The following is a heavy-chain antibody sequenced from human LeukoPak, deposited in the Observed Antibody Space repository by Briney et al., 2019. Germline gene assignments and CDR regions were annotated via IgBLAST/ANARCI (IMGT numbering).Heavy chain of an antibody. J-gene: IGHJ6*03. D-gene: IGHD1-26*01. V-gene: IGHV1-69-2*01. Sequence: ASVKISCKVSGYTFTDYYMHWVQQAPGKGLEWMGLVDPEDGETIYAEKFQGRVTITADTSTDTAYMELSSLRSEDTAVYYCATSVGAPSYYYYYYMDVWGKGTTVTVSS. CDR3: ATSVGAPSYYYYYYMDV. CDR2: VDPEDGET. CDR1: GYTFTDYY.